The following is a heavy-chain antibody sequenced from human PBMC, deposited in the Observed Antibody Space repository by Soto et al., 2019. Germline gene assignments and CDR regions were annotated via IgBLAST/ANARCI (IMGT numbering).Heavy chain of an antibody. CDR1: GYDFNSHW. Sequence: LGESLKISCKGSGYDFNSHWIGWVRQKPGKGLEWMGIIFPGDSDTRYSPSFQGQVTISADKSTSIAYLQWNSLKASDTAMYYCASNYYGSGRGAFDIWGQGTMVTVSS. D-gene: IGHD3-10*01. J-gene: IGHJ3*02. CDR2: IFPGDSDT. V-gene: IGHV5-51*01. CDR3: ASNYYGSGRGAFDI.